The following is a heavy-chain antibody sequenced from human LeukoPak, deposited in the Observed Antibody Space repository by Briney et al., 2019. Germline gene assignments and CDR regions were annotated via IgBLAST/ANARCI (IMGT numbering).Heavy chain of an antibody. CDR2: IYHSGTT. Sequence: PSETLSLTCTVSGGSISSYSWSWIRQPPGKGLEWSGYIYHSGTTYYNPSLKSRVTISVDRSKNQFSLKLSSVTAADTAVYYCVREDYPFYFAYWGQGTLVTVSS. D-gene: IGHD4/OR15-4a*01. J-gene: IGHJ4*02. CDR1: GGSISSYS. CDR3: VREDYPFYFAY. V-gene: IGHV4-30-2*01.